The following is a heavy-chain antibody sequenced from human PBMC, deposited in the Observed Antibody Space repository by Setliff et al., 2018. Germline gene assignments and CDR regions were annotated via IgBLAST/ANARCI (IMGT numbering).Heavy chain of an antibody. J-gene: IGHJ4*02. CDR1: GGSTRSHY. CDR2: VYSTGTT. D-gene: IGHD6-6*01. V-gene: IGHV4-4*08. CDR3: ARGGSTIASRPDLVYFDS. Sequence: SETLSLTCNVSGGSTRSHYWNWIRQPPGKGPEWIGYVYSTGTTTYNPLLKSRATMSVDTSRKNFSLRLTSVTAADTAVYYCARGGSTIASRPDLVYFDSWGRGALVTVLL.